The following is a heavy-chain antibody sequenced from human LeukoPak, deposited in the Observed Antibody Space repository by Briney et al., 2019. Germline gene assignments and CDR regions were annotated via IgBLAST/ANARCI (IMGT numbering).Heavy chain of an antibody. J-gene: IGHJ4*02. D-gene: IGHD4-17*01. CDR1: GGSISAYY. Sequence: PSETLSVTSAVSGGSISAYYWTGIRQPPGKGLEWIGDIKYRGNADYNPSLKSRVTISVDTSNNQRSLRLSSVTAADTAMYYCARVGSLTTFDWGQGTLVTVSS. V-gene: IGHV4-59*01. CDR3: ARVGSLTTFD. CDR2: IKYRGNA.